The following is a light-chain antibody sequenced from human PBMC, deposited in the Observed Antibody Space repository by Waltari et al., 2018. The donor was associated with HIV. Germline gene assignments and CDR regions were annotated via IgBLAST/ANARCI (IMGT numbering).Light chain of an antibody. J-gene: IGLJ2*01. V-gene: IGLV4-69*01. CDR3: QTWDTGIQ. CDR1: SGHSTYA. Sequence: QLVLTQSPSASASLGAPVRLTCPLSSGHSTYAIAWHQQQPEKGPRYLMRVDSDGSHMKGDGIPDRFSGSSSGAERYLTISSLQSEDEADYYCQTWDTGIQFGGATKLTVL. CDR2: VDSDGSH.